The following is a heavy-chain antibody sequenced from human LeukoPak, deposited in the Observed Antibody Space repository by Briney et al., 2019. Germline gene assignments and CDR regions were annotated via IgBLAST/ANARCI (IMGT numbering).Heavy chain of an antibody. CDR3: AKDRENGNGIWDAFDV. D-gene: IGHD3-3*02. CDR1: GFTFSSYA. CDR2: ISGSGGST. J-gene: IGHJ3*01. V-gene: IGHV3-23*01. Sequence: GGSLRLSCAASGFTFSSYAMSWVRQAPGKGLEWVSAISGSGGSTYYADSVKGRFTISRDDSKNTLFLQMNSLRAEDSATYYCAKDRENGNGIWDAFDVWGQGTVVAVSS.